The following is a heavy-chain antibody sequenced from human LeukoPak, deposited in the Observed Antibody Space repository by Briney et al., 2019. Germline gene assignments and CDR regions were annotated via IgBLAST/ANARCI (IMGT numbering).Heavy chain of an antibody. J-gene: IGHJ4*02. CDR1: GYSFTSYW. Sequence: GESLKISCKGSGYSFTSYWIGWVRQMPGKGLEWMGIIYPGDSDTKYSPSFQGQVTFSVGKSISTAYLQWSSLKASDTAIYYCARFGHTSSLDYWGQGTLVTVSS. D-gene: IGHD6-13*01. CDR2: IYPGDSDT. CDR3: ARFGHTSSLDY. V-gene: IGHV5-51*01.